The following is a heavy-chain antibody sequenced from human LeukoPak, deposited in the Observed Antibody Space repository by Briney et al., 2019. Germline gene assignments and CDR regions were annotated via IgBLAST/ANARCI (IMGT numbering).Heavy chain of an antibody. V-gene: IGHV7-4-1*02. Sequence: ASVKVSCKASGYTFTSYAMNWVRQAPGQGLEWMGWINTNTGNPTYAQGSTGRFVFSLDTSVSTAYLQISSLKAEDTAVYYCARPKGNYSSSWYRFDYWGQGTLVTVSS. CDR2: INTNTGNP. D-gene: IGHD6-13*01. CDR1: GYTFTSYA. J-gene: IGHJ4*02. CDR3: ARPKGNYSSSWYRFDY.